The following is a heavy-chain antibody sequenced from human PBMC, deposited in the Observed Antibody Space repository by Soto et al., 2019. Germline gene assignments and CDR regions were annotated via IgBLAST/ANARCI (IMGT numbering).Heavy chain of an antibody. D-gene: IGHD6-13*01. Sequence: QLQLQESGPGLVKPSETLSPTCTVSGGSISSGTYSWGWIRQPPGKGPEWIGNSYFTGNTHYNPSLKSRVTMSVDTSKNQFSLSLSSVTAADTAVYYCARHRTGYSSSWLDYWGQGTLVTVSS. V-gene: IGHV4-39*01. J-gene: IGHJ4*02. CDR3: ARHRTGYSSSWLDY. CDR1: GGSISSGTYS. CDR2: SYFTGNT.